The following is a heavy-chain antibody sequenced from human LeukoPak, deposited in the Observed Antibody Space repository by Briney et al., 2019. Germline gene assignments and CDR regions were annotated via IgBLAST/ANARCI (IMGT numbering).Heavy chain of an antibody. J-gene: IGHJ2*01. V-gene: IGHV4-39*02. CDR2: IYYNGNT. CDR3: ARDTGEEGSGWSWGWYFDL. D-gene: IGHD6-19*01. CDR1: GDSISSSTFNY. Sequence: SETLSLTCTVSGDSISSSTFNYWGWIRQPPGKGLEWIGSIYYNGNTYYNTSLESRATISVDTSKNQFSLKLNSVTAADTAVYYCARDTGEEGSGWSWGWYFDLWGRGTLVTVSS.